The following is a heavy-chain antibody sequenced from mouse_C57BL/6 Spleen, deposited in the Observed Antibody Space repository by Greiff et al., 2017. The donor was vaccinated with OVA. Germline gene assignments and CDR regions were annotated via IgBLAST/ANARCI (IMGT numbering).Heavy chain of an antibody. D-gene: IGHD3-3*01. CDR1: GYAFTNYL. J-gene: IGHJ2*01. CDR2: INPGSGGT. Sequence: VKLMESGAELVRPGTSVKVSCKASGYAFTNYLIEWVKQRPGQGLEWIGVINPGSGGTNYNEKFKGKATLTADKSSSTAYMQLSSLTSEDSAVYFCARWGTVPGYFDYWGQGTTLTVSS. V-gene: IGHV1-54*01. CDR3: ARWGTVPGYFDY.